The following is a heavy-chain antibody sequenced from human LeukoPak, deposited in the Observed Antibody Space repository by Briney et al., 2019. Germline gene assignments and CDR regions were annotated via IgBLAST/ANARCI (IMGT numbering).Heavy chain of an antibody. J-gene: IGHJ6*03. CDR1: GYSFTNYW. D-gene: IGHD3-3*01. V-gene: IGHV5-51*01. Sequence: GESLKISCKGSGYSFTNYWIGWVRQMPGKGLEWMGIIYPGDSDTRYSPSFQGQVTISADKSISTAYLQWSSLKASDTAMYYCARVKEDFGVPHGVNYFYYMDVWGKGTTVTVSS. CDR2: IYPGDSDT. CDR3: ARVKEDFGVPHGVNYFYYMDV.